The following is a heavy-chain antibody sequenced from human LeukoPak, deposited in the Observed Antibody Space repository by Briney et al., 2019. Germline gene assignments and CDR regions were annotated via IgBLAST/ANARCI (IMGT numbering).Heavy chain of an antibody. V-gene: IGHV1-46*01. J-gene: IGHJ4*02. CDR2: INPSGGST. CDR3: AREIDIVVVPAAILDY. CDR1: GYTFTSYY. Sequence: ASVKVSCKASGYTFTSYYMHWVRQAPGQGLEWMGIINPSGGSTSYAQKFQGRVTMTRDMSTSTVYMELSSLRSEDTAVYYCAREIDIVVVPAAILDYWGQGTLATVSS. D-gene: IGHD2-2*02.